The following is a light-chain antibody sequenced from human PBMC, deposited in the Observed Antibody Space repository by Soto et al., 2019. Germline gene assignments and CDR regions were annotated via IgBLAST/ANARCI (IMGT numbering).Light chain of an antibody. J-gene: IGKJ3*01. CDR3: QHRSSWPFT. V-gene: IGKV3-11*01. CDR1: ETVNSY. Sequence: EIVLTQSLATLSLSPGERATLSCRASETVNSYLAWYQQKPGQAPRLLIYDVSKRATGIPARFSGSGSGTDFTLAISSLEPDDFAVYYCQHRSSWPFTFGPGTKVEIK. CDR2: DVS.